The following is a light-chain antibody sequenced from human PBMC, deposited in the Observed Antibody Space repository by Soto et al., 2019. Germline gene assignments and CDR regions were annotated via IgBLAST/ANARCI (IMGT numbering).Light chain of an antibody. CDR2: AAS. Sequence: DIRMTQSPSSLSASVGDRVTITCRASQGITNYLAWYQQKPGKVPKLLIYAASTLQSGVPSRFSGSGSGTDFTLTIGGLQPEDVATYYCQKYDSAPRTFGHGTKVEIK. J-gene: IGKJ1*01. V-gene: IGKV1-27*01. CDR1: QGITNY. CDR3: QKYDSAPRT.